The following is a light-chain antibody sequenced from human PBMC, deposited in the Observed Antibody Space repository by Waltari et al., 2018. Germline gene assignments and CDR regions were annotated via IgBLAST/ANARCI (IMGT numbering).Light chain of an antibody. J-gene: IGLJ1*01. CDR3: SSYTRTTTLYV. Sequence: QSALTQPASVSGSPGQSITISCTGPSSDVGSYNYVSWYQQHPGKAPKLLIFEVTDRPSGVSNRFSGSKSGNTASLTISGLQAEDEADYYCSSYTRTTTLYVFGTGTKVTVL. CDR2: EVT. V-gene: IGLV2-14*03. CDR1: SSDVGSYNY.